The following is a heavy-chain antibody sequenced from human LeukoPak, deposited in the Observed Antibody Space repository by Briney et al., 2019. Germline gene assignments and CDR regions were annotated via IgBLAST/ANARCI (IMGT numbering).Heavy chain of an antibody. J-gene: IGHJ4*02. Sequence: PSETLSLTCAVYGGSFSGYYWSWIRQPPGKGLEWIGETNHSGSTNYNPSLKSRVTISVDTSKNQFSLKLSSVTAADTAVYYCARSYYGDYGPFDYWGQGTLVTVSS. CDR1: GGSFSGYY. D-gene: IGHD4-17*01. CDR3: ARSYYGDYGPFDY. V-gene: IGHV4-34*01. CDR2: TNHSGST.